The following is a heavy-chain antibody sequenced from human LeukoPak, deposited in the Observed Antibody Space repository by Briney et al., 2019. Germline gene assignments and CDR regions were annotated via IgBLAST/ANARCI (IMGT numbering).Heavy chain of an antibody. V-gene: IGHV4-39*01. J-gene: IGHJ4*02. CDR2: IYYSGTA. CDR1: DGSITRSSYY. Sequence: SGTLSLTCTVSDGSITRSSYYWGWIRQTPGEGLDWIGSIYYSGTAYYNPSLQGRVTMSVDTSKNQFSLKLNSVTVADTAVYFCARLRVTTGFDYWGQGIPVTVSS. CDR3: ARLRVTTGFDY. D-gene: IGHD2-21*02.